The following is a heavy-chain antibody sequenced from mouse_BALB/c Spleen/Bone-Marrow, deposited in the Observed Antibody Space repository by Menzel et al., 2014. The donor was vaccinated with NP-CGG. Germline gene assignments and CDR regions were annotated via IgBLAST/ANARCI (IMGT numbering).Heavy chain of an antibody. J-gene: IGHJ2*01. CDR1: GYAFSNYW. Sequence: QVQLQQSGAELVRPGSSVKISCKASGYAFSNYWMNWVKQRPGQGLEWIGQIYPGDGDTNYNGKFKGKATLTADKSSSTAYMQLSSLTSEDSAVYFCARQNYDGTDYWGQGTTLTVSS. CDR3: ARQNYDGTDY. D-gene: IGHD2-4*01. CDR2: IYPGDGDT. V-gene: IGHV1-80*01.